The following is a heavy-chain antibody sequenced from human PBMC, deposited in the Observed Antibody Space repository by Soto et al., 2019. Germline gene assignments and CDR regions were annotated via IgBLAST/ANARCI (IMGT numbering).Heavy chain of an antibody. CDR1: GFFFSGYW. V-gene: IGHV3-74*01. D-gene: IGHD1-26*01. Sequence: EVQLVESGGGLVQPGGSLRLSCAASGFFFSGYWMHWVRQAPGKGLMWVSRINGDGSSTSYADSVKGRFTISRDNAKNTLYLQMNSLRAEDTAVYYCVREVGVTPNWFDPWGQGTLGAVSS. J-gene: IGHJ5*02. CDR2: INGDGSST. CDR3: VREVGVTPNWFDP.